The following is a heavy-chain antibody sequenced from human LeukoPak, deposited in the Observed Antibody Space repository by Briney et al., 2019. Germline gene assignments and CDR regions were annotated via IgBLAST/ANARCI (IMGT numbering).Heavy chain of an antibody. Sequence: ASVKVSCKASGYNFATHGISSVRQAPGQGLEWMGWFAPYNNNGNSAQKFQGRLTMTTDTSTSTASMELRSLRSDDTAVYYCTRDPRHKYGNFDNWGQGTLVTVSS. CDR1: GYNFATHG. V-gene: IGHV1-18*01. D-gene: IGHD6-6*01. J-gene: IGHJ4*02. CDR3: TRDPRHKYGNFDN. CDR2: FAPYNNNG.